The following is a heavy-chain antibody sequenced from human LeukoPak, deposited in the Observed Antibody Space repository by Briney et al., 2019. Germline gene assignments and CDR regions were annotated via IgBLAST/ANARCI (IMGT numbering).Heavy chain of an antibody. J-gene: IGHJ5*02. Sequence: GGSLRLSCAAFGFTFSSYRIHWVRQAPGKGLVWVSRINTDGSSTSYADSVKGRFTISRDNSKNTLYLQMNSLRAEDTAVYYCAPKVGANPGGWFDPWGQGTLVTVSS. V-gene: IGHV3-74*01. CDR1: GFTFSSYR. D-gene: IGHD1-26*01. CDR2: INTDGSST. CDR3: APKVGANPGGWFDP.